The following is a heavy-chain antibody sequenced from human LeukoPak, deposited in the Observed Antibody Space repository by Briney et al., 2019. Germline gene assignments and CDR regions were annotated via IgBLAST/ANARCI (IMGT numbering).Heavy chain of an antibody. CDR2: ISGSSSTT. J-gene: IGHJ4*02. CDR1: GFTFSSYA. V-gene: IGHV3-23*01. CDR3: ARVAYFDY. Sequence: GGSLRLSCAASGFTFSSYALSWVRQAPGKGLEWVSAISGSSSTTFYADSVKGRFTISRDDSKNTLYLQMNSLRAEDTAVYYCARVAYFDYWGQGTLVTVSS. D-gene: IGHD5-12*01.